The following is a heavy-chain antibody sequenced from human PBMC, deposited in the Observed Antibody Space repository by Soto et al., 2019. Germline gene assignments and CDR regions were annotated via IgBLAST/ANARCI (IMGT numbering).Heavy chain of an antibody. CDR3: AREASVAALNWFDP. V-gene: IGHV3-21*01. D-gene: IGHD6-6*01. Sequence: PGGSLRLSCISSGFTFRTYTMNWVRQAPGKGLEWVSGIRGFSPYTFYAESVKGRFTISRDNSKNTVYLQMDSLTPEDTGVYYCAREASVAALNWFDPWGQGTLVTVSS. CDR2: IRGFSPYT. CDR1: GFTFRTYT. J-gene: IGHJ5*02.